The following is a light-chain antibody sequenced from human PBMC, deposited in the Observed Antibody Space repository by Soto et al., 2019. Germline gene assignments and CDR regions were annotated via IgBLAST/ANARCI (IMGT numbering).Light chain of an antibody. Sequence: QSALTQPASVSGSPGQSVTISCTGPRSDIGDSNFISWYQHSPGKAPRLLIHEVTNRPSGVSKRFSGSKAGNTASLTISGLLDDDESDYFCASFRSGTILVFGTGTKVTVL. J-gene: IGLJ1*01. V-gene: IGLV2-14*01. CDR3: ASFRSGTILV. CDR1: RSDIGDSNF. CDR2: EVT.